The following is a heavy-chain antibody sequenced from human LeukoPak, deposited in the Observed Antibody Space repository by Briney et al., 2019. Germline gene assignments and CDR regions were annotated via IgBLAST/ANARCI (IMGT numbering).Heavy chain of an antibody. CDR3: ARAQGIAVAGNRLLDY. V-gene: IGHV1-46*01. CDR2: ISPSGGST. J-gene: IGHJ4*02. D-gene: IGHD6-19*01. CDR1: GYTFTSNY. Sequence: GASVKVSCKAFGYTFTSNYMHWVRQAPGQGPEWMGVISPSGGSTTYAQKFQGRVTLTGDMSTSTDYLELSSLRSEDTAVYYCARAQGIAVAGNRLLDYWGQGTLVTVSS.